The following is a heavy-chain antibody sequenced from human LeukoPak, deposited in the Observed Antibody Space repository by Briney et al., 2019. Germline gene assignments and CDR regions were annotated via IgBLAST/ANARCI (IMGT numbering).Heavy chain of an antibody. D-gene: IGHD3-22*01. V-gene: IGHV3-7*04. CDR1: GFTLSSYW. J-gene: IGHJ3*02. CDR3: ARYFYGSGYYDAFDI. Sequence: PGGSLRLSCAASGFTLSSYWMTWVRQAPGKGLEWVANINQDGSEKYYVDSVKGRFTISRDNAKNSLYLQMNSLRAEDTAVYHCARYFYGSGYYDAFDIWAKGQWSPSLQ. CDR2: INQDGSEK.